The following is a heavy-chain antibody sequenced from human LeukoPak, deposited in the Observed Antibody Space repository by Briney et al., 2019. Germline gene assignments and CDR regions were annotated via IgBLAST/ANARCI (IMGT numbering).Heavy chain of an antibody. CDR2: INHSGST. Sequence: SETLSLTCAVYGGSFSGYYWSWIRQPPGEGLEWIGEINHSGSTDYNPSLKSRVTISVDTSKNQFSLKLSSVTAADTAVYYCARRSKGKDYWGQGTLVTVSS. J-gene: IGHJ4*02. CDR3: ARRSKGKDY. CDR1: GGSFSGYY. V-gene: IGHV4-34*01.